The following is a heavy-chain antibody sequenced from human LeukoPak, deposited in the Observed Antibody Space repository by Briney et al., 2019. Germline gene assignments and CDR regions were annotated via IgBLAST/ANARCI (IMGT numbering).Heavy chain of an antibody. D-gene: IGHD3-3*01. CDR3: ARGTGVALFLFDY. Sequence: TLVITTPGRDSAINSGGYYLSWIRQPQRKSLEWIGCIYHSGSTYYNPSLKSRVTISVDRSKNQFSLKLSSVTAADTAVYYCARGTGVALFLFDYWGQGTLVTVSS. CDR1: DSAINSGGYY. J-gene: IGHJ4*02. CDR2: IYHSGST. V-gene: IGHV4-30-2*01.